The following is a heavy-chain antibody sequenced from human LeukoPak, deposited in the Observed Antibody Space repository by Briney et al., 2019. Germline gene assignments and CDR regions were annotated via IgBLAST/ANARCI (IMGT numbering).Heavy chain of an antibody. CDR1: GFTFSSYG. CDR3: AKGNYYDSSAYNYFDY. J-gene: IGHJ4*02. D-gene: IGHD3-22*01. Sequence: GSLRLSCAASGFTFSSYGMHWVRQAPGKGLEWVAFIRYDGSNKYYADSVKGRFTISRDNSKNTLYLQMNSLRPEDTAVYYCAKGNYYDSSAYNYFDYWGQGTLVTVSS. V-gene: IGHV3-30*02. CDR2: IRYDGSNK.